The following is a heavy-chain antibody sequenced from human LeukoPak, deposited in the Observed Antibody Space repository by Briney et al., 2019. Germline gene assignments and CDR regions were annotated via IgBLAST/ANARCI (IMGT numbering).Heavy chain of an antibody. Sequence: GGSLRLSCAASGFTFSSYAMSWVRQAPGKGLEWVSTISGSGDSTYYADSVKGRFTISRDNAKNSLYLQMNSLRAEDTAVYYCARDRYDILTGYYPHDYWGQGTLVTVSS. V-gene: IGHV3-23*01. CDR1: GFTFSSYA. J-gene: IGHJ4*02. CDR3: ARDRYDILTGYYPHDY. D-gene: IGHD3-9*01. CDR2: ISGSGDST.